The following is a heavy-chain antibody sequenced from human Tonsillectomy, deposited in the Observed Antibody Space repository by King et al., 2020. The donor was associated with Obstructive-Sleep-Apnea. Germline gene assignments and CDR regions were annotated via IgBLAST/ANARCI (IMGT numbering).Heavy chain of an antibody. V-gene: IGHV3-30*04. D-gene: IGHD1-1*01. CDR3: ARDSTGTWNGDFDY. CDR1: GFTFSNYA. J-gene: IGHJ4*02. Sequence: VQLVESGGGVVQPGRSLRLSCAASGFTFSNYAIHWVRQAPGKGLEWVAVISYDGGNKYYADSVKGRFTISRDNSNNTLYLQMNSLRAEDTAVYYCARDSTGTWNGDFDYWGLGTLVTVSS. CDR2: ISYDGGNK.